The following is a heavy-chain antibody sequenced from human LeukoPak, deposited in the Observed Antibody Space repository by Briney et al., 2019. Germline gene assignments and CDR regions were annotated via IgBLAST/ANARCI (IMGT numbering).Heavy chain of an antibody. CDR1: GGSISNYY. Sequence: SDTLSLTCTVSGGSISNYYWSCIRQPPGKGLEWIGYIFYSGSTNYNPSLKSRVTISVDTSKNQFSLKLSPVTAADTAVYYCARHVVASSPLAYWGQGTLVTVSS. J-gene: IGHJ4*02. D-gene: IGHD2-21*01. CDR3: ARHVVASSPLAY. CDR2: IFYSGST. V-gene: IGHV4-59*07.